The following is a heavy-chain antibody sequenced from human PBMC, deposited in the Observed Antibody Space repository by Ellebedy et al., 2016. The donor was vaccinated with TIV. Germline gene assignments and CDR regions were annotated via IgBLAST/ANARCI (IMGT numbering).Heavy chain of an antibody. CDR2: IYYSGST. CDR3: ARFLGIAAALDC. V-gene: IGHV4-59*01. CDR1: GGSISSYY. J-gene: IGHJ4*02. D-gene: IGHD3-3*01. Sequence: SETLSLXCTVSGGSISSYYWSWIRQPPGKGLEWIGYIYYSGSTNYNPSLKSRVTISVDTSKNQFSLKLSSVTAADTAVYYCARFLGIAAALDCWGQGTLVTVSS.